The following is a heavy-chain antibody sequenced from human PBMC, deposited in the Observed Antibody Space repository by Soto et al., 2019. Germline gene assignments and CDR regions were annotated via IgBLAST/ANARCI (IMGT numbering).Heavy chain of an antibody. Sequence: ASVKVSCKASGYTFTSYAIHWVRQAPGQRLEWMGWINAGNGNTKYSQKFRGRVTITRDTSASTAYTELSSLRSEDTAVYYCARGWGYCSGGSCPDYWGQGTLVTVSS. CDR1: GYTFTSYA. CDR3: ARGWGYCSGGSCPDY. D-gene: IGHD2-15*01. V-gene: IGHV1-3*01. CDR2: INAGNGNT. J-gene: IGHJ4*02.